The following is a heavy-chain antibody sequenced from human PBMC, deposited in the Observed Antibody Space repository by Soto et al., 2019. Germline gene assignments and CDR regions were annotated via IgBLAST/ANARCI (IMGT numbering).Heavy chain of an antibody. CDR2: VSIGGST. J-gene: IGHJ4*02. D-gene: IGHD2-21*01. CDR3: AKRCGAGGHFDY. Sequence: GGSLRLSCAASGFTFSSYAMGWVRQGPGKGLEWVAVVSIGGSTHYADSVRGRFTISRDNSKNTLSLQMNSLTAEDTAVYFCAKRCGAGGHFDYWGQGALVTVSS. CDR1: GFTFSSYA. V-gene: IGHV3-23*01.